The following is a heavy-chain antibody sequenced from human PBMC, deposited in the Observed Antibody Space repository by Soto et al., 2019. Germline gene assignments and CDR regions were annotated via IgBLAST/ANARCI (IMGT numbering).Heavy chain of an antibody. CDR2: IYYSGST. J-gene: IGHJ4*02. Sequence: SETLSLTCTVSGGSISSYYWSWIRQPPGKGLEWIGYIYYSGSTNYNPSLKSRVTISVDTSKNQFSLKLSSVTAADTAVYYCARDHRYSDNWAFDYWGRGALVT. CDR3: ARDHRYSDNWAFDY. CDR1: GGSISSYY. V-gene: IGHV4-59*01. D-gene: IGHD3-16*02.